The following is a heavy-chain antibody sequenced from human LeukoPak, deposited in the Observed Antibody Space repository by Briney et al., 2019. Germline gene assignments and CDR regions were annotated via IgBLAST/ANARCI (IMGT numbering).Heavy chain of an antibody. Sequence: SGGSLRLSCAASGFTFSSYAMSWVRQAPGKGLEWVSAISGSGGSTYYADSVKGRFTISRDTAKNTLYLQMNSLRAEDTAVYYCVRVHVGTDMVDIDYWGQGTLVTVSS. CDR1: GFTFSSYA. CDR3: VRVHVGTDMVDIDY. J-gene: IGHJ4*02. D-gene: IGHD5-18*01. CDR2: ISGSGGST. V-gene: IGHV3-23*01.